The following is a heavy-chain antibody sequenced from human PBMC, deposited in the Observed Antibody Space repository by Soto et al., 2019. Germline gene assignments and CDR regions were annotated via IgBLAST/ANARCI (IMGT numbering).Heavy chain of an antibody. CDR1: GGSISSYY. D-gene: IGHD6-19*01. Sequence: SETLSLTCTVSGGSISSYYWSWIRQPPGKGLEWIGYIYYSGSTNYNPSLKSRVTISVDTSKNQFSLKLSSVTAADTAVYYCARGDYSSGRYAEWFDPWGQGTLVTVSS. CDR2: IYYSGST. J-gene: IGHJ5*02. V-gene: IGHV4-59*01. CDR3: ARGDYSSGRYAEWFDP.